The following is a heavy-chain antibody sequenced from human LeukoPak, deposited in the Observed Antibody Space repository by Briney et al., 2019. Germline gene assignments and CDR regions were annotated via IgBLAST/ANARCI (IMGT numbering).Heavy chain of an antibody. V-gene: IGHV3-23*01. CDR2: ISTSGGHT. D-gene: IGHD3-22*01. CDR1: GFTFSSYW. CDR3: AKVLGYDSSGNYWYGMDV. J-gene: IGHJ6*02. Sequence: GGSLRLYCAASGFTFSSYWMSWVRQSPGKGLEWVSGISTSGGHTDYTDSVRGRFTISRDNSKNTLYLQMNSLRADDTAVYYCAKVLGYDSSGNYWYGMDVWGQGTTVTVSS.